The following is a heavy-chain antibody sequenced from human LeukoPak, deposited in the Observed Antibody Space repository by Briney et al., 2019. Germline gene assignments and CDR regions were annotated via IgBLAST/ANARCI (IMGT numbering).Heavy chain of an antibody. J-gene: IGHJ4*02. Sequence: ASVKVSCKASGGTFSSYAISWVRQAPGQGLEWMGIINPSGGSTSYAQKFQGRVTMTRDMSTSTVYMELSSLRSEDTAVYYCARCYGDYAGPFDYWGQGTLVTVSS. D-gene: IGHD4-17*01. CDR1: GGTFSSYA. CDR2: INPSGGST. CDR3: ARCYGDYAGPFDY. V-gene: IGHV1-46*01.